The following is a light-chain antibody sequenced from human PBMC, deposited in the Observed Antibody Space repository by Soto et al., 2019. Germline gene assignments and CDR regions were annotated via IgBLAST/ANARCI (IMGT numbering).Light chain of an antibody. CDR2: GAS. Sequence: ILLTQSPGTLSLSPGERVSLSCRASQTVSSYLAWYQQKPGQAPRLLIYGASSRATGIPDRFSGSGSGTDFSLTISRLEPEDLAVYYCQHYGSSRTFGQGTKVDIK. V-gene: IGKV3-20*01. J-gene: IGKJ1*01. CDR3: QHYGSSRT. CDR1: QTVSSY.